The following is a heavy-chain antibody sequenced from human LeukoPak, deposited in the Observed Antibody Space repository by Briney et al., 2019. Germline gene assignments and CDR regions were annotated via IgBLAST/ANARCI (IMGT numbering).Heavy chain of an antibody. CDR3: ARSFDR. Sequence: PGGSLRLSCAASGFTFSDHYIDWVRQAPGKGLEWVSYISSSSSTIYYADSVKGRFTISRDNAKNSLYLEMNSLRAEDTAVYYCARSFDRWGQGTLVTVSS. CDR1: GFTFSDHY. J-gene: IGHJ4*02. CDR2: ISSSSSTI. V-gene: IGHV3-11*04.